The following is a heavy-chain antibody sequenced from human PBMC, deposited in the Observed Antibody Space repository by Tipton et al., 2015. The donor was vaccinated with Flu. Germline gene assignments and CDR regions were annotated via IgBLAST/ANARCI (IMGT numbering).Heavy chain of an antibody. CDR1: GFTFRSYG. Sequence: SLRFSCAASGFTFRSYGMQWVRQAPGKGLEWVAFIWYDGGNIHYAGSVRGRFTISRDNSKNTLYLQMNSLRVEDTAVYYCAREGPVDYGMGVWGQGTTVTVSS. CDR3: AREGPVDYGMGV. J-gene: IGHJ6*02. CDR2: IWYDGGNI. V-gene: IGHV3-33*01.